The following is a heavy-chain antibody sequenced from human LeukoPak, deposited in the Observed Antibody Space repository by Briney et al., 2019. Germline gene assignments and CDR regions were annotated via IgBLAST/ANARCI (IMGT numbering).Heavy chain of an antibody. CDR3: AALWFGEFSLDY. CDR1: GGSISSYY. D-gene: IGHD3-10*01. V-gene: IGHV4-59*01. CDR2: IYYSGST. J-gene: IGHJ4*02. Sequence: SQTLSLTCTVSGGSISSYYWSWIRQPPGKGLEWIGYIYYSGSTNYNPSLKSRVTISVDTSKNQFSLKLSSVTAADTAVYYCAALWFGEFSLDYWGQGTLVTVSS.